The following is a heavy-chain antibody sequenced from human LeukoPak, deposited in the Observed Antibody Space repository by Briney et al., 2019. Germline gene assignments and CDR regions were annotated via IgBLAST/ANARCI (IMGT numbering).Heavy chain of an antibody. V-gene: IGHV3-48*03. CDR2: ISSSGSTI. CDR3: AELGITMIGGV. J-gene: IGHJ6*04. CDR1: GFALISSE. Sequence: GGSLRLSCAASGFALISSEMNWVRQAPGKGLEWVSYISSSGSTIYYADSVKGRFTISRDNAKNSLYLQMNSLRAEDTAVYYCAELGITMIGGVWGKGTTVTISS. D-gene: IGHD3-10*02.